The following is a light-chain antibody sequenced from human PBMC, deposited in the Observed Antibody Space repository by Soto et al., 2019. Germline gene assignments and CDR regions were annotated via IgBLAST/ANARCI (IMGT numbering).Light chain of an antibody. CDR1: SSNIGSKS. CDR3: GAWDDTLNVLV. Sequence: QSVLTQPPSVYGTPGQTVTISCSGSSSNIGSKSVQWYQQLPETAPKLLIYSNNQRPSGVPDRFSGSTSGTSASLAISGLHSEYEAHYYCGAWDDTLNVLVFGGGTKVTVL. CDR2: SNN. J-gene: IGLJ2*01. V-gene: IGLV1-44*01.